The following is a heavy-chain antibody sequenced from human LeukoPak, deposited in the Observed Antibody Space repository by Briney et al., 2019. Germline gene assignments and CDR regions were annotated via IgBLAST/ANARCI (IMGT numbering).Heavy chain of an antibody. J-gene: IGHJ4*02. CDR1: GGSISSSSYY. V-gene: IGHV4-39*01. Sequence: SETLSLTCTVSGGSISSSSYYWGWIRQPPGKGLEWIGSIYYSGSTYYNPPLKSRVTISVDTSKNQFSLKLSSVTAADTAVYYCARCGYDYIWGSYRQYYFDYWGQGTLVTVSS. CDR3: ARCGYDYIWGSYRQYYFDY. D-gene: IGHD3-16*02. CDR2: IYYSGST.